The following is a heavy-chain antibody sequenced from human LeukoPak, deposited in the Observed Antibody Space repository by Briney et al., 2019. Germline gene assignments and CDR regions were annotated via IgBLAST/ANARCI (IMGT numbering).Heavy chain of an antibody. CDR2: ISTYNGNT. V-gene: IGHV1-18*01. Sequence: GASVKVSCKTSGYDFTTHGIGWVRQAPGQGLEWVGWISTYNGNTNYAQKLQGRVTLTTDTSTSTAYMELRNLRSDDTATYFCARRNYGKLHFDYWGQGTLVIVSS. J-gene: IGHJ4*02. CDR1: GYDFTTHG. D-gene: IGHD1-7*01. CDR3: ARRNYGKLHFDY.